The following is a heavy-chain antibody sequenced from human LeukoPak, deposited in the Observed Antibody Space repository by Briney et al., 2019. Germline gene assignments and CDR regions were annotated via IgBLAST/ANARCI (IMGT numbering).Heavy chain of an antibody. V-gene: IGHV1-69*02. J-gene: IGHJ4*02. D-gene: IGHD2-2*02. Sequence: SVKVSCKASGGTFSSYTISWVRQAPGQGLEWMGWIIPILGIANYAQKFQGRVTITADKSTSTAYMELSSLRSEDTAVYYCARRYCSSTSCYTGFDYWGQGTLVTVSS. CDR3: ARRYCSSTSCYTGFDY. CDR1: GGTFSSYT. CDR2: IIPILGIA.